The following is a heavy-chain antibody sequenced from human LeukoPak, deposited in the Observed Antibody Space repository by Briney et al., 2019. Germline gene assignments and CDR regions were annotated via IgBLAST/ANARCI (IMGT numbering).Heavy chain of an antibody. CDR2: IKEDGSEK. CDR1: GFTFSTYW. J-gene: IGHJ4*02. V-gene: IGHV3-7*01. Sequence: PGGSLRLSCGASGFTFSTYWMSWVRQAPGKGLEWVANIKEDGSEKYYGDSVKGRFTISRDNAKNSLYLQMNSLRAEDTAVYYCARDSSGYQWGQGTLVTVSS. D-gene: IGHD3-22*01. CDR3: ARDSSGYQ.